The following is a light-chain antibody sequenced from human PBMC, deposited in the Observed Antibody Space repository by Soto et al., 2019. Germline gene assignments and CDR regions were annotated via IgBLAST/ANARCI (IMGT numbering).Light chain of an antibody. CDR1: QSVSSAY. J-gene: IGKJ1*01. CDR2: NVS. V-gene: IGKV3-20*01. Sequence: IVLSQSPGSLFLSPWERDTSSCRASQSVSSAYLAWYQQKPGQAPRLLIYNVSRRATGIPDRFSGSGSGTDFTLTVSRLEPEDFAVYYCQQYGASPETFGQGIEV. CDR3: QQYGASPET.